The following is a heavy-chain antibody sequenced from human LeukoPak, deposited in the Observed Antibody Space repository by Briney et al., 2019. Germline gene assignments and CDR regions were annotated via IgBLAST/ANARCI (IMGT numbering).Heavy chain of an antibody. Sequence: SETLSLTCIVSGGSISSYYWSWIRQPPGKGLEWIGYIYYSGSTNYNPSLKSRVTISVDTSKNQFSLKLSSVTAADTAVYYCARVRYSYGTGYFDYWGQGTLVTVSS. V-gene: IGHV4-59*01. CDR2: IYYSGST. J-gene: IGHJ4*02. D-gene: IGHD5-18*01. CDR3: ARVRYSYGTGYFDY. CDR1: GGSISSYY.